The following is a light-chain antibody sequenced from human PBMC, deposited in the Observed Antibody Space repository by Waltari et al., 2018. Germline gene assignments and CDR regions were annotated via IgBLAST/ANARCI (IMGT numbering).Light chain of an antibody. V-gene: IGKV3-15*01. CDR2: GAS. CDR1: QSVSSN. Sequence: EIVMTQSPATLSVSPGERATLSCRASQSVSSNLVWYQQKPGQVPRLLIYGASTRATGIPARFSGSGFGTEFTLTISSLQSEDFAVYYCQQYNNWPRMFGQGTKVEIK. CDR3: QQYNNWPRM. J-gene: IGKJ1*01.